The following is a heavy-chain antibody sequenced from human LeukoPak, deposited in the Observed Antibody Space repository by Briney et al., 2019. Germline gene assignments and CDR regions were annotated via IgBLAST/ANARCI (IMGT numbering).Heavy chain of an antibody. Sequence: GGSLRLSCAAPGFTFSSYGMHWVRQAPGKGLEWVAVISYDGSIKYYADSLQGRFSISRDNSKNTLYVQMNSLTTEDTAMYYCARSYSSGWSYSFDYWGQGTLVTVSS. V-gene: IGHV3-30*03. D-gene: IGHD6-19*01. CDR3: ARSYSSGWSYSFDY. CDR1: GFTFSSYG. J-gene: IGHJ4*02. CDR2: ISYDGSIK.